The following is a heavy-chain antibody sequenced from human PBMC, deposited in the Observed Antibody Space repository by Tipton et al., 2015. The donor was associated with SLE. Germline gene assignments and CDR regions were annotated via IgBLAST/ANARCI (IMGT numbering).Heavy chain of an antibody. CDR1: GFSFSSSG. V-gene: IGHV3-33*08. Sequence: SLRLSCAASGFSFSSSGMHWVRQAPGKGLEWVAFLRFDASSQYYADSVKGRFTISRDNAKNSLYLQMNSLRVEDTAVYYCARGLLWSGEAHLDSWGQGSLVTVSS. J-gene: IGHJ4*02. CDR3: ARGLLWSGEAHLDS. CDR2: LRFDASSQ. D-gene: IGHD3-10*01.